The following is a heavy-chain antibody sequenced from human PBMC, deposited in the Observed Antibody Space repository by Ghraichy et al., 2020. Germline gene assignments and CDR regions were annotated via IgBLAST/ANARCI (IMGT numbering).Heavy chain of an antibody. J-gene: IGHJ4*02. Sequence: LSLTCAASGFTVSSNYMSWVRQAPGKGLEWVSVIYSGGSTYYADSVKGRFTISRDNSKNTLYLQMNSLRAEDTAVYYCARDKRGYYGSGSYYFDYWGQGTLVTVSS. CDR3: ARDKRGYYGSGSYYFDY. CDR1: GFTVSSNY. D-gene: IGHD3-10*01. V-gene: IGHV3-53*01. CDR2: IYSGGST.